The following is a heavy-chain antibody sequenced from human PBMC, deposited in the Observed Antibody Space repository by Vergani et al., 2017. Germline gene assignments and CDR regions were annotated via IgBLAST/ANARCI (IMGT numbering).Heavy chain of an antibody. V-gene: IGHV1-69*01. D-gene: IGHD2-2*01. Sequence: QVQLVQSGAEVKKPGSSVKVSCKASGGTFSSYAISWVRQAPGQGLEWMGGIIPIFGTANYAQKFQGRVPITADESTSTAYMELSSLRSEDTAVYYCARSYSSSEYDGPGDYGMDVWGQGTTVTVSS. J-gene: IGHJ6*02. CDR1: GGTFSSYA. CDR2: IIPIFGTA. CDR3: ARSYSSSEYDGPGDYGMDV.